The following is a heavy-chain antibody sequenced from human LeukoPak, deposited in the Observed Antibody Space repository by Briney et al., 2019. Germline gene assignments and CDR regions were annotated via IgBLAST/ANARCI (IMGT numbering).Heavy chain of an antibody. D-gene: IGHD5-12*01. CDR1: GFTFSSSA. V-gene: IGHV3-23*01. J-gene: IGHJ4*02. CDR2: ISASGGST. Sequence: GGSLRLSCAASGFTFSSSAMSWVRQVPGKGLEWVSGISASGGSTSYADSVRGRFTISRDNSKNTLYLQMNSLRAEDTAVYYCRLYSGYDFQHHFDYWGQGTLVTVSS. CDR3: RLYSGYDFQHHFDY.